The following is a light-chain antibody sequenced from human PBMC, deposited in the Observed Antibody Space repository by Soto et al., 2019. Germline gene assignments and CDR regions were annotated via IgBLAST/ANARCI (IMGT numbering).Light chain of an antibody. V-gene: IGKV1-39*01. Sequence: DIQMTQSPSSLSASVGDRVTITCRASQSIRSYLNWYQQKPGKAPNLLIYAASSLQSGVPSRFSGSGSGTNFTLNISSLQPEDSATYHCQQSYCTPQTFGQGTKVEIK. CDR3: QQSYCTPQT. CDR1: QSIRSY. J-gene: IGKJ1*01. CDR2: AAS.